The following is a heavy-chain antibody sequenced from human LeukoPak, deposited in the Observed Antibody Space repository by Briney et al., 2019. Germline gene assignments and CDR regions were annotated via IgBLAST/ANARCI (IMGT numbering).Heavy chain of an antibody. CDR2: INLNSGDT. CDR3: ARGHIVIASFDD. V-gene: IGHV1-2*02. D-gene: IGHD2-21*01. Sequence: GSSVNVSCKASGYTFTDFYTYWLRQAPGQGLEWMGWINLNSGDTNYAQNSQDRVTMTSDTSITTAYMELTSLRPDDTAMYYCARGHIVIASFDDWGEGRPVTVSS. CDR1: GYTFTDFY. J-gene: IGHJ4*02.